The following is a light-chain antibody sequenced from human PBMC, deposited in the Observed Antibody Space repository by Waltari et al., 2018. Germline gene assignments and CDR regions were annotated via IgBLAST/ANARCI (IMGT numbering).Light chain of an antibody. CDR1: SGDVGGHDF. V-gene: IGLV2-11*01. Sequence: QSALTQPRSVSGSPGQSVTISCTGTSGDVGGHDFVSWFQELPGKAPKLIIYDVTKRPSGVPVRFSGSKSANTASLTSSGLQAEDEANYYCCSYAGRYTYIVGGGTKLTVL. CDR2: DVT. J-gene: IGLJ2*01. CDR3: CSYAGRYTYI.